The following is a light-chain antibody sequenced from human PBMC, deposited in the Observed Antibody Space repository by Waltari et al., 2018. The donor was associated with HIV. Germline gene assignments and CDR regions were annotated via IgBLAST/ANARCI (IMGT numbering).Light chain of an antibody. J-gene: IGLJ2*01. CDR2: NVS. Sequence: QSALTQPRSVSESPGQSVTISCTGTSSDVGAYNYVSWYQQHPGRAPKFIIYNVSGGPSGVPDRFSGSKSGNTASLTISGLQAEDEADYYCSSYAGTSNFVLFGGGTKLTVL. CDR3: SSYAGTSNFVL. V-gene: IGLV2-11*01. CDR1: SSDVGAYNY.